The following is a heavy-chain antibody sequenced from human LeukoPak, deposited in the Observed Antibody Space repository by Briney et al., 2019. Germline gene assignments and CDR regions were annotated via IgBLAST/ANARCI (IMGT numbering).Heavy chain of an antibody. Sequence: SETPSLTCTVSGGSISGYYWSWIRQPPGKGLEWIGEIYYSGGTKYIPSLKSRVAMSVDTSKNQFSLRLSSVTAADTAVYYCARSSENYFGPWGQGTLVTVSS. D-gene: IGHD3-10*01. V-gene: IGHV4-59*01. CDR3: ARSSENYFGP. CDR1: GGSISGYY. J-gene: IGHJ5*02. CDR2: IYYSGGT.